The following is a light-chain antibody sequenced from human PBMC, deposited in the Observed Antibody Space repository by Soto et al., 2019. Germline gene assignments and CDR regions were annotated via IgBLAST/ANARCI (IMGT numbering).Light chain of an antibody. CDR1: SSDVGGYTY. J-gene: IGLJ1*01. V-gene: IGLV2-14*01. Sequence: QSALTQPASVSGSPRQSITISCTGASSDVGGYTYVSWYQQHPGKAPKLMIYEVNNRPSGVSHRFSGSKSGNTASLTISGLQAEDEADYYCSSYTSGRDVYVFGGGTKVTV. CDR2: EVN. CDR3: SSYTSGRDVYV.